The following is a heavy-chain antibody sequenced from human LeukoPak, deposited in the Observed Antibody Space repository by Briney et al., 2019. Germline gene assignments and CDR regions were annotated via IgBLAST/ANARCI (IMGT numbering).Heavy chain of an antibody. V-gene: IGHV3-9*01. J-gene: IGHJ4*02. CDR3: AKDISFGSTSCLDY. Sequence: GGSLRLSCAASGFTFDDYAMHWVRQAPGKGLEWVSGISWNSGSIGYADSVKGRFTISRDNAKNPLYLQMNSLRAEDTALYYCAKDISFGSTSCLDYWGQGTLVTVSS. CDR2: ISWNSGSI. CDR1: GFTFDDYA. D-gene: IGHD2-2*01.